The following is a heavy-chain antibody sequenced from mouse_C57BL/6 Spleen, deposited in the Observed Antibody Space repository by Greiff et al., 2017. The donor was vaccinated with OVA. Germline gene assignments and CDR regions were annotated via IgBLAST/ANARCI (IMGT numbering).Heavy chain of an antibody. CDR2: IDPETGGT. CDR3: TRSYYGSSYGYFDV. Sequence: VQLQQSGAELVRPGASVTLSCKASGYTFTDYEMHWVKQTPVHGLEWIGAIDPETGGTAYNQKFKGKAILTADKSSRTAYMELRSLTSEDSAVYYCTRSYYGSSYGYFDVWGTGTTVTVSS. V-gene: IGHV1-15*01. D-gene: IGHD1-1*01. J-gene: IGHJ1*03. CDR1: GYTFTDYE.